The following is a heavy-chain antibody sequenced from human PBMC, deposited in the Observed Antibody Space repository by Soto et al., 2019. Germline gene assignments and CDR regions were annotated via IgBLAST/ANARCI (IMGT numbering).Heavy chain of an antibody. CDR2: INHSGST. CDR3: GGGEGGNFVY. V-gene: IGHV4-34*01. CDR1: GGSFSGYY. Sequence: QVQLQQWGAGLLKPSETLSLTCAVYGGSFSGYYWNWIRQPPGKGLEWIGEINHSGSTNYNPSLKNRSTITLEASKNQFSLMLRSMTGADTAVDYCGGGEGGNFVYWGKGTLSTVS. J-gene: IGHJ4*02.